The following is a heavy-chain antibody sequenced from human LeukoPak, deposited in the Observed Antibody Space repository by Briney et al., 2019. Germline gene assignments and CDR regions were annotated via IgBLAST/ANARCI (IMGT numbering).Heavy chain of an antibody. Sequence: PGGSLRLSCAASGFTVSSNYMSWVRQAPGKGLEWVSVIYSGGSTYYADSVKGRFTISRDNSKNTLYLQMNSLRAEDTAVYHCAREHTVPAAWGYFDYWGQGTLVTVSS. CDR2: IYSGGST. V-gene: IGHV3-53*01. J-gene: IGHJ4*02. D-gene: IGHD2-2*01. CDR3: AREHTVPAAWGYFDY. CDR1: GFTVSSNY.